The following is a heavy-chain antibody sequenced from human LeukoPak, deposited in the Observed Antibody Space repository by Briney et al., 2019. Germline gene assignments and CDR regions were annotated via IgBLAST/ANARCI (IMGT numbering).Heavy chain of an antibody. CDR2: MNPNSGNT. V-gene: IGHV1-8*02. J-gene: IGHJ4*02. Sequence: ASVKVSCKASGYTFTGYYMHWVRQATGQGLEWMGWMNPNSGNTGYAQKFQGRVTMTRNTSISTAYMELSSLRSEDTAVYYCARGGGGPFLYYFDCWGQGTLVTVSS. CDR1: GYTFTGYY. CDR3: ARGGGGPFLYYFDC. D-gene: IGHD2/OR15-2a*01.